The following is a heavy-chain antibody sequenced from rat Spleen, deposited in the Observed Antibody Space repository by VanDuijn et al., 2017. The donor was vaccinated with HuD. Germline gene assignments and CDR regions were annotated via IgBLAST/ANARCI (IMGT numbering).Heavy chain of an antibody. CDR2: IVDDGSNT. D-gene: IGHD1-12*02. CDR1: GFTFSNYG. V-gene: IGHV5-29*01. Sequence: EVQLVESDRGLVQPGRSLKLSCEASGFTFSNYGMAWVRQAPTKGLEWVAAIVDDGSNTYYPDSVKGRFTISRDIAKSTLYLQMDSLRSEDTATYYCARMNYYDGTYYWGQGTLVTVSS. CDR3: ARMNYYDGTYY. J-gene: IGHJ3*01.